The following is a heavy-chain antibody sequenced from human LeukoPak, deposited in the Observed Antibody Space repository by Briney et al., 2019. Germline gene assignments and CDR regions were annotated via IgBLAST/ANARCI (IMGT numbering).Heavy chain of an antibody. CDR1: GYTFTTYY. J-gene: IGHJ6*03. Sequence: GASVTVSCKASGYTFTTYYMHWVRQAPGQGLEWMGIINPSGGSTSYAQKFQGRVTMTRDMSTSTVYMELNSLRSEDTAVYYCARANTAMVDYYYYYMDVWGKGTTVTVSS. D-gene: IGHD5-18*01. V-gene: IGHV1-46*01. CDR3: ARANTAMVDYYYYYMDV. CDR2: INPSGGST.